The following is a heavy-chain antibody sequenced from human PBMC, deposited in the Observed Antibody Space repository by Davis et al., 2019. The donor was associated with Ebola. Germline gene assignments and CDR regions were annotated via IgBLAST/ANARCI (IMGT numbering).Heavy chain of an antibody. Sequence: GESLKISCAASGFTFSSYGMHCVRQAPGKGLEWVAVIWYDGSNKYYADSVKGRFTISRDTSKNTLYLQMNSLRAEDTALYYCARVITVTTFDYWGQGTQVTVSS. J-gene: IGHJ4*02. CDR3: ARVITVTTFDY. D-gene: IGHD4-17*01. CDR1: GFTFSSYG. V-gene: IGHV3-33*01. CDR2: IWYDGSNK.